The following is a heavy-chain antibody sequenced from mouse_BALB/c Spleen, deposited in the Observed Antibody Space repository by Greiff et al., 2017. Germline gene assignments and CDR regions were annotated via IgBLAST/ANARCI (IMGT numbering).Heavy chain of an antibody. J-gene: IGHJ2*01. CDR3: ARYHNFDY. Sequence: EVQLQESGAELVKPGASVKLSCTASGFNIKDTYMHWVKQRPEQGLEWIGRIDPANGNTKYDPKFQGKATITADTSSNTAYLQLSSLTSEDTAVYYCARYHNFDYWGQGTTLTVSS. CDR1: GFNIKDTY. V-gene: IGHV14-3*02. CDR2: IDPANGNT.